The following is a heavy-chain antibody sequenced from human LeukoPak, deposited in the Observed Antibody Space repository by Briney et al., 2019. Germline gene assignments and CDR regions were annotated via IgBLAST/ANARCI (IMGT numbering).Heavy chain of an antibody. V-gene: IGHV3-23*01. Sequence: GGSLRLSCAASGFTFSIHGMTWVRQAPGKGLEWVSAITSGGSTYYADSVQGRFIISRDNAKNSLYLQMNSLRAEDTAVYYCAELGITMIGGVWGKGTTVTISS. CDR1: GFTFSIHG. CDR3: AELGITMIGGV. J-gene: IGHJ6*04. CDR2: ITSGGST. D-gene: IGHD3-10*02.